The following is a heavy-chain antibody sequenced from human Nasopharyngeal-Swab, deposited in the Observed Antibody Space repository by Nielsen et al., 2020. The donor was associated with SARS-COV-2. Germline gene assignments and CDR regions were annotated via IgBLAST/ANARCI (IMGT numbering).Heavy chain of an antibody. J-gene: IGHJ4*02. D-gene: IGHD3-16*02. CDR2: INSDGSST. V-gene: IGHV3-74*01. CDR3: ARDLGYYDYVWGSYRIKDFDY. Sequence: GGSLRLSCAASGFTFSSYWMHWVRQAPGKGLVWVSRINSDGSSTSYADSVKGRFTISRDNAKNTLYLQMNSLRAEDTAVYYCARDLGYYDYVWGSYRIKDFDYWGQGTLVTVSS. CDR1: GFTFSSYW.